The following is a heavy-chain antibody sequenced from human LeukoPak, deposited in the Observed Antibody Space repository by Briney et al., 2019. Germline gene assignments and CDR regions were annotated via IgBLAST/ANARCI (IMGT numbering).Heavy chain of an antibody. V-gene: IGHV1-24*01. Sequence: ASVKVSCKVSGYSLTDLSVHWVRQGPGKGLEWMGGFDPEDGERVYAQKFQGRFAMTEDTSTDTAYMELSSLTSEDTAVYYCATSPMVRGPVRYSGAWAFDSWGQGTLVTVSS. CDR1: GYSLTDLS. CDR2: FDPEDGER. CDR3: ATSPMVRGPVRYSGAWAFDS. D-gene: IGHD3-10*01. J-gene: IGHJ4*02.